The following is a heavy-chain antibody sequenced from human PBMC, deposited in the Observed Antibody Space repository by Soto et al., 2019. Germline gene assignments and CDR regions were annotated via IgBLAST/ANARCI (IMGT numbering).Heavy chain of an antibody. CDR1: GFTFSSYS. J-gene: IGHJ4*02. V-gene: IGHV3-48*01. CDR3: ARGPVAAIDY. D-gene: IGHD6-19*01. Sequence: EVQLVESGGGLVQAGGSLRLSCAASGFTFSSYSMNWVRQAPGKGLEWVSHMTSSSSAIYYADSVKGRFTISRDNAKNSLYLQMNSLRAGDTAGYYCARGPVAAIDYWGQGILVTVSS. CDR2: MTSSSSAI.